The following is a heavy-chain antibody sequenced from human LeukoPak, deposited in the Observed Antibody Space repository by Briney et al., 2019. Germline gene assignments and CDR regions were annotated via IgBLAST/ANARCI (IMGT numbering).Heavy chain of an antibody. CDR3: AKDTDIVVVVADY. CDR2: ISGSGGST. D-gene: IGHD2-15*01. Sequence: GGALRLSCAASGFTFSGYAMSWVREAPGEGLEWVSAISGSGGSTYYADSVKGRFTISRDNSKNTLYLQMNSLRAEDTAVYYCAKDTDIVVVVADYWGQGTLVTVSS. CDR1: GFTFSGYA. J-gene: IGHJ4*02. V-gene: IGHV3-23*01.